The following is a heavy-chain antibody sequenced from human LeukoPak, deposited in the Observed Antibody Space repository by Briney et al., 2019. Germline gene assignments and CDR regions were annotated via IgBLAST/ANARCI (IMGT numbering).Heavy chain of an antibody. CDR3: AKVRAGGYQLLPAD. D-gene: IGHD2-2*01. J-gene: IGHJ4*02. CDR2: ISGSGGTI. CDR1: GFTFSSYA. Sequence: GGSLRLSCAASGFTFSSYAMSWVRQAPGKGLECVSYISGSGGTIYYADSVKGRFTISRDNSKNTLYLQMNSLRVEDTAVYYCAKVRAGGYQLLPADWGQGTLVTVSS. V-gene: IGHV3-23*01.